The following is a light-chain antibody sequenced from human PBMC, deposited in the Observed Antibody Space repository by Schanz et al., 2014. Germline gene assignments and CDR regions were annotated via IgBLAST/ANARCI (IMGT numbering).Light chain of an antibody. J-gene: IGKJ2*01. CDR1: QSLVHGDGNTY. CDR2: KVS. CDR3: MQGTHWPYT. Sequence: DVVMTQSPLSLPVSLGPPASISCRSSQSLVHGDGNTYLNWFQQRPGQSPRHLIYKVSNRDSGVPDRFSGSGSGTDFTLRISRVEAEDVGVYYCMQGTHWPYTFGQGTNLEIK. V-gene: IGKV2-30*02.